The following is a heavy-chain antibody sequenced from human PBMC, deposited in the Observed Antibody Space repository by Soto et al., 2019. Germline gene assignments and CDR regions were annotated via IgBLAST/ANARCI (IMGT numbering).Heavy chain of an antibody. CDR2: ISYDGKQT. CDR1: GVPFQKYC. J-gene: IGHJ2*01. Sequence: PGGSLTPSCGAPGVPFQKYCMPWVPPGPGKGLEWVAVISYDGKQTYYADSVKGRFTISKDKSKRTLFLQMNSLRVDDTAVYYCARDGWGSNWYFDLWGRGTLVTVSS. CDR3: ARDGWGSNWYFDL. V-gene: IGHV3-30*03. D-gene: IGHD3-16*01.